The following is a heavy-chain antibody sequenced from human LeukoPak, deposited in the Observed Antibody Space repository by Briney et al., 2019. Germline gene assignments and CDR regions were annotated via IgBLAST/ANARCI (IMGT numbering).Heavy chain of an antibody. CDR3: ARGAEYDFWSGYPDY. D-gene: IGHD3-3*01. CDR2: INPSGGST. J-gene: IGHJ4*02. Sequence: ASVTVSCKASGYTFTSYYMHWVRQAPGQGLEWMGIINPSGGSTSYAQKFQGRVTMTRDTPTSTVYMELSSLRSEDTAVYYCARGAEYDFWSGYPDYWGQGTLVTVSS. V-gene: IGHV1-46*01. CDR1: GYTFTSYY.